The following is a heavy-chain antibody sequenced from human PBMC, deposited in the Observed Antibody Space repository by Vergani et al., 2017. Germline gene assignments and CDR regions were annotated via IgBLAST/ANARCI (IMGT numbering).Heavy chain of an antibody. D-gene: IGHD3-9*01. CDR2: ISARYPST. CDR1: GFTFSACP. Sequence: EVQLLQSGGGFIQPGGSVRLSCAASGFTFSACPMTWVRQAPGKGLEWVSAISARYPSTYYADSVKGRFNISRDNSKNMLYLQMNSLRVEDTGVYYCARARCIETCYMSNWLGSWGQGTLVTGSS. J-gene: IGHJ5*01. V-gene: IGHV3-23*01. CDR3: ARARCIETCYMSNWLGS.